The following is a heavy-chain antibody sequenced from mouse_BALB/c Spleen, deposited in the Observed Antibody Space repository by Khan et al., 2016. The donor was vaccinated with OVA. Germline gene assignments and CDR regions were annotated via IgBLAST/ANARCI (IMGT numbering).Heavy chain of an antibody. CDR1: GYTFTSYV. CDR3: ARNYRSAVYFDY. J-gene: IGHJ2*01. V-gene: IGHV1S136*01. D-gene: IGHD2-14*01. CDR2: IYPYNDDT. Sequence: VQLQQSGPELVKPGASVKMSCKASGYTFTSYVMHWVKQKPGQGLEWIGYIYPYNDDTKYNEKFKGKATLTSDKSSSTAYMELNSLTSEDSAFYCCARNYRSAVYFDYWGQGTTLTVAS.